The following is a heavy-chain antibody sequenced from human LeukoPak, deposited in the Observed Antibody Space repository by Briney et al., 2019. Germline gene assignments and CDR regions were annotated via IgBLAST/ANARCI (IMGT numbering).Heavy chain of an antibody. D-gene: IGHD3-3*01. Sequence: GGSLRLSCAASGFTFSSYSMNWVRQAPGKGLEWVSSISSSSSYIYYADSVKGRFTISRDNAKNSLYLQMNSLRAEDTAVYYCAANYDLWSGTRPVGMDVWGQGTTVTVSS. CDR2: ISSSSSYI. V-gene: IGHV3-21*01. CDR1: GFTFSSYS. J-gene: IGHJ6*02. CDR3: AANYDLWSGTRPVGMDV.